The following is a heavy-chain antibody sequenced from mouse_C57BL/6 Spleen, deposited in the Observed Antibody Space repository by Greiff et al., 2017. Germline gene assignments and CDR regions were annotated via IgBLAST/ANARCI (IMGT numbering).Heavy chain of an antibody. CDR2: IHPSDSDT. CDR1: GYTFTSYW. D-gene: IGHD1-1*01. V-gene: IGHV1-74*01. Sequence: QVQLQQPGAELVKPGASVKVSCKASGYTFTSYWMHWVKQRPGQGLEWIGRIHPSDSDTNYNQKFKGKATLTVDKSSSTAYMQLSSLTSGDSAVYYCGMPYYYGSSYDDWGQGTTLTVSS. CDR3: GMPYYYGSSYDD. J-gene: IGHJ2*01.